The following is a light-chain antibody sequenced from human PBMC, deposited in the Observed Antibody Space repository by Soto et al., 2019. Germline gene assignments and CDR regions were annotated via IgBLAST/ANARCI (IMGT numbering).Light chain of an antibody. V-gene: IGKV1-5*03. J-gene: IGKJ1*01. Sequence: DIQMTQSPSTLSASVGDRVTITCRASQSISSWLAWYQQKPGKAPKLLIYKASSLESGVPSRFSGSGSGTEFTRTISSLQPDDFATYYCQQSRGTFGQGTKVEIK. CDR2: KAS. CDR1: QSISSW. CDR3: QQSRGT.